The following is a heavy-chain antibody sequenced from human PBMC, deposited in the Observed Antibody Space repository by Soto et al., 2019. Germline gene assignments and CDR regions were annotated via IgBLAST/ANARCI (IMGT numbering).Heavy chain of an antibody. Sequence: QVQLVESGGGVVQPGRSLRLSCAASGFTFSSYAMHWVRQAPGKGLEWVAGISYDGSDKDYAGSVKDRFTISRDTSKNTLNLQMNSLRAADTAVYYCAKALGELSPESYDYWGQGTLITVSS. CDR2: ISYDGSDK. D-gene: IGHD3-16*02. V-gene: IGHV3-30*18. J-gene: IGHJ4*02. CDR3: AKALGELSPESYDY. CDR1: GFTFSSYA.